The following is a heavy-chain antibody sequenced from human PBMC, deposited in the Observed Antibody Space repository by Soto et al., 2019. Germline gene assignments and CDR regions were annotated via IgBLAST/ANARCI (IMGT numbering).Heavy chain of an antibody. CDR3: ARPHGDPLGY. J-gene: IGHJ4*02. D-gene: IGHD4-17*01. CDR2: ISYSRST. CDR1: GGSISSSTYY. Sequence: QLQLQESGPGLVKPSETLSLTCTVSGGSISSSTYYWGWIRQPPGKGLDWIGSISYSRSTYYNPSLKSRATISVDTSKNQFSLKLSSVTAADTAVYYCARPHGDPLGYWGQGHLVTVSS. V-gene: IGHV4-39*01.